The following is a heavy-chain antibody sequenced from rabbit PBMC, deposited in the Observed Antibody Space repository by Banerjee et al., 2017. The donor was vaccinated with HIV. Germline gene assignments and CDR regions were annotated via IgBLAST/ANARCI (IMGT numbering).Heavy chain of an antibody. V-gene: IGHV1S45*01. Sequence: QEQLVESGGDLVQPEGSLTLTCKASGFSFSNKAVMCWVRQAPGKGLEWISCIAGSGSDFTYSATWAKGRFTCSKTSSTTVTLQMTSLTVADTATYFCARDTGSSFSSYGMDLWGPGTLVTVS. J-gene: IGHJ6*01. D-gene: IGHD8-1*01. CDR3: ARDTGSSFSSYGMDL. CDR1: GFSFSNKAV. CDR2: IAGSGSDFT.